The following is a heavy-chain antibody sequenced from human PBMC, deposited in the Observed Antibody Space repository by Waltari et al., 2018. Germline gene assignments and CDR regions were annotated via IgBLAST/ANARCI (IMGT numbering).Heavy chain of an antibody. V-gene: IGHV4-4*02. CDR2: IAHYGTP. CDR1: GDSISRSDW. CDR3: ASLRLYYYDSSGYSDY. J-gene: IGHJ4*02. D-gene: IGHD3-22*01. Sequence: QVKLQESGPGLVKPSGTLSLTCAVSGDSISRSDWGNWVRQSLGKGLEWIGEIAHYGTPNYHPSLHSRVPISLATSKNHFSLNLSSVTAAATAVYYCASLRLYYYDSSGYSDYWGQGTLVTVSS.